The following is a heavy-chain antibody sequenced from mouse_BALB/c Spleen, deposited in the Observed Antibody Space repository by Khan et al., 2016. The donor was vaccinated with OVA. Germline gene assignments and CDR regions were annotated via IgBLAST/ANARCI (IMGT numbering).Heavy chain of an antibody. CDR1: GFSLTSFA. Sequence: VQLQESGPDLVAPSQSLSITCSVSGFSLTSFAIHWVRQPPGKGLEWLVVIWSDGRTTYNSSLKSRLSISKDNSKSQVFLKINSLQTDDTAMNYCARHQFPLSMDSWGQGTSVTVSS. V-gene: IGHV2-6-2*01. J-gene: IGHJ4*01. CDR3: ARHQFPLSMDS. CDR2: IWSDGRT.